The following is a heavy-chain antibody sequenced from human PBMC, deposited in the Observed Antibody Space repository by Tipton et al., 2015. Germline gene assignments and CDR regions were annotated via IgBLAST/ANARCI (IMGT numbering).Heavy chain of an antibody. CDR3: ARVCSASNCKNMDV. CDR1: GYTFTGHY. J-gene: IGHJ6*02. V-gene: IGHV1-2*02. CDR2: IDPNTGGT. Sequence: QVQLVQSGPEVKKPGASVKVSCKTSGYTFTGHYIHWVRQAPGPGLEWMGWIDPNTGGTKYAEKFHDRVTMTRDASISTVYMEMSRRRSDDTAAYYCARVCSASNCKNMDVWGQGATVSVSS. D-gene: IGHD2-15*01.